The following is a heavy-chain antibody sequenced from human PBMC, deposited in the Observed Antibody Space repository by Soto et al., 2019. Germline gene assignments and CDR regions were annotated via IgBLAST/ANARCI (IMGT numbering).Heavy chain of an antibody. CDR2: IIHYNDNT. CDR3: ARKPYSHYYGMDV. J-gene: IGHJ6*02. D-gene: IGHD2-21*01. CDR1: GYIFSDYG. V-gene: IGHV1-18*01. Sequence: QVQLVQSGVEVKKPGASVKVSCKASGYIFSDYGINWVRLAPGQGLEWMGWIIHYNDNTKYAENFQGRVTLTTDTSTNTVYMELRSLTPDDTGVYFCARKPYSHYYGMDVWGQGTSVTVSS.